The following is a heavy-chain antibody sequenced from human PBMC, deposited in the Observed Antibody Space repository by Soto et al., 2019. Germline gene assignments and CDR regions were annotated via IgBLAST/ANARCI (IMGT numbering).Heavy chain of an antibody. V-gene: IGHV3-48*03. CDR1: GFTFSSYE. Sequence: GGSLRLSCAASGFTFSSYEMNWVRQAPGMGLEWVSYVSSSGSTIYYADSVKGRFTISRDNAKNSLYLQMNSLRAEDTAVYYCARDRIDRNGGTFYVPFDYWGQGTLVTVSS. CDR3: ARDRIDRNGGTFYVPFDY. D-gene: IGHD3-16*01. J-gene: IGHJ4*02. CDR2: VSSSGSTI.